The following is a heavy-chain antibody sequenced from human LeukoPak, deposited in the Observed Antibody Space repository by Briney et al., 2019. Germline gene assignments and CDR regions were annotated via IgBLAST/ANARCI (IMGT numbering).Heavy chain of an antibody. CDR3: ARGITIFGVADDY. CDR1: GGSISTYY. V-gene: IGHV4-59*12. Sequence: PSETLSLTCTVSGGSISTYYWSWIRQPPGKGLEWIGYIYNSGSTNYNPSLKSRVTISVDTSKNQFSLKLRSVTAADTAVYYCARGITIFGVADDYWGQGTLVTVSS. D-gene: IGHD3-3*01. CDR2: IYNSGST. J-gene: IGHJ4*02.